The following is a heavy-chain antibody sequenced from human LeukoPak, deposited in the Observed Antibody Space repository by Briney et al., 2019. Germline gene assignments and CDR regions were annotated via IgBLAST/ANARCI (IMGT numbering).Heavy chain of an antibody. CDR1: GFTVSSNY. D-gene: IGHD1-1*01. V-gene: IGHV1-24*01. Sequence: PGGSLRLSCAASGFTVSSNYMSWVRQAPGKGLEWMGGFDPEDGETIYAQKFQGRVTMTEDTSTDTAYMELSSLRSEDTAVYYCATVRFLLRQQGPELEPFTWWGQGTLVTVSS. CDR3: ATVRFLLRQQGPELEPFTW. CDR2: FDPEDGET. J-gene: IGHJ4*02.